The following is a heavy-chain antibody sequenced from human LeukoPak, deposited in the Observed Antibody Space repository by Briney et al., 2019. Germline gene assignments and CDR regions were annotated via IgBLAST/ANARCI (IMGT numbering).Heavy chain of an antibody. CDR3: ARVAVSGPTGWFDS. Sequence: PGGSLRLSCAGSGFALKSYSMSWVRQAPGKGLEWVSSISSTSAYIYYADSVKGRFTISRDNVDNVVYLQMNSLGAEDTAVYYCARVAVSGPTGWFDSWGQGTLVIVSS. CDR1: GFALKSYS. V-gene: IGHV3-21*01. J-gene: IGHJ5*01. CDR2: ISSTSAYI. D-gene: IGHD2-8*02.